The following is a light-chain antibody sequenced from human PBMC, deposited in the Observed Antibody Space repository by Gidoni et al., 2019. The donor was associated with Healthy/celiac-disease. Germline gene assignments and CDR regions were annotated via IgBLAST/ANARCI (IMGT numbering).Light chain of an antibody. J-gene: IGLJ3*02. CDR3: CSYAGSSTWV. V-gene: IGLV2-23*01. Sequence: QSALTQPASVSGSPGQSITLSCTGTSSDVGSYNLVSWYQQHPGKACKLMIYEGSKRPSGVSNRFSGSKSGNTASLTISGLQAEDEADYYCCSYAGSSTWVFGGGTKLTVL. CDR2: EGS. CDR1: SSDVGSYNL.